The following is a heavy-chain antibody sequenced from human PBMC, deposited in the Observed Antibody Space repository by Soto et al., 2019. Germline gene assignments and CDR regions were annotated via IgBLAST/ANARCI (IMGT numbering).Heavy chain of an antibody. V-gene: IGHV3-21*01. CDR2: IGTTSSYI. D-gene: IGHD2-21*02. Sequence: GGSLRLSCAASGFTFGTYTMNWVRQAPGKGLEWVSSIGTTSSYIYYADSVRGRFTISRDNAKDSLYLQMSSLRAEDTAVYYCARVMCGDCSSYYYYSMDVWGQGTTVPVSS. CDR1: GFTFGTYT. CDR3: ARVMCGDCSSYYYYSMDV. J-gene: IGHJ6*02.